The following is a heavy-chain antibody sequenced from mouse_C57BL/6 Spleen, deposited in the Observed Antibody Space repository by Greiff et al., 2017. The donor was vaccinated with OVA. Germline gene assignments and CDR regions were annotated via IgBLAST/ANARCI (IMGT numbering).Heavy chain of an antibody. D-gene: IGHD1-1*01. CDR1: GYTFTDYK. J-gene: IGHJ2*01. V-gene: IGHV1-18*01. Sequence: EVQLQQSGPELVKPGASVKIPCKASGYTFTDYKMDWVKQSHGKSLEWIGDINPNNGGTNYNQKFKGKATLTVDKSSSTAYMELRSLTSEDTAVYYCARRGLYYGSSLDYWGQGTTLTVSS. CDR2: INPNNGGT. CDR3: ARRGLYYGSSLDY.